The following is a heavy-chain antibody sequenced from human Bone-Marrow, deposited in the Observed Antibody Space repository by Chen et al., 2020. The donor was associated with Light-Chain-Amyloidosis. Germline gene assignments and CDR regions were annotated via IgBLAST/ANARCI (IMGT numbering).Heavy chain of an antibody. CDR3: ARDRYSTTPWDYSSGMDV. D-gene: IGHD1-1*01. CDR1: GGSINSGGYY. CDR2: IDYRWSS. J-gene: IGHJ6*02. Sequence: QVQLQESGPGLVKPSQTLSLTCSVSGGSINSGGYYWSWIRQHPGKGLEWIGFIDYRWSSYYNPSLQSRVTISIDTSKKEFSLRLSSVTAADTAVYYCARDRYSTTPWDYSSGMDVWGQGTTVTVSS. V-gene: IGHV4-31*03.